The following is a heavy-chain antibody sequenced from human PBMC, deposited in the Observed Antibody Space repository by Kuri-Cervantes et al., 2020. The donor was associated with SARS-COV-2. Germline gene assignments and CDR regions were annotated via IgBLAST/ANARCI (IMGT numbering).Heavy chain of an antibody. D-gene: IGHD6-6*01. J-gene: IGHJ3*02. Sequence: GGSLRLSCAASGFTFSSYWMHWVRQAPGKGLVWVSRINSDGSSTSYADSVKGRFTISRDNAKNTLYLQMNSLRAEDTAVYYCARAGIAARFGRPHAFDIWGQGTMVTVSS. CDR3: ARAGIAARFGRPHAFDI. CDR1: GFTFSSYW. CDR2: INSDGSST. V-gene: IGHV3-74*01.